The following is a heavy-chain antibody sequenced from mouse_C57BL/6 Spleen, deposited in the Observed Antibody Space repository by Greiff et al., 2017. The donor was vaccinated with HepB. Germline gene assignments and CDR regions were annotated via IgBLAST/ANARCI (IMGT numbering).Heavy chain of an antibody. V-gene: IGHV1-69*01. D-gene: IGHD2-5*01. CDR2: IDPSDSYT. Sequence: QVQLQQSGAELVMPGASVKLSCKASGYTFTSYWMHWVKQRPGQGLEWIGEIDPSDSYTNYNQKFKGKSTLTVDKSSSTAYMQLSSLTSEDSAVYYCARSAAYYSNYYAMDYWGQGTSVTVSS. CDR1: GYTFTSYW. J-gene: IGHJ4*01. CDR3: ARSAAYYSNYYAMDY.